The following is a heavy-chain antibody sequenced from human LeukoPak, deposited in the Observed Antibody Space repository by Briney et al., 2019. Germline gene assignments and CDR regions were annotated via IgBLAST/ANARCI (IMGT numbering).Heavy chain of an antibody. CDR1: GNTFTSSY. Sequence: ASVKVSCKATGNTFTSSYLHWVRQAPGQGLEWMGIINPSGHSTSYAQKFQGRVTMTRDTSTSTVYMELSSLRSEDAAVYYCARNQGPLRGALDIWGQGTMVTVSS. CDR3: ARNQGPLRGALDI. D-gene: IGHD1-14*01. J-gene: IGHJ3*02. V-gene: IGHV1-46*03. CDR2: INPSGHST.